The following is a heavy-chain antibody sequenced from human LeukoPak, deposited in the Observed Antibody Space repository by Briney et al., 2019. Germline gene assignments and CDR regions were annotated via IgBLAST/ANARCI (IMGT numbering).Heavy chain of an antibody. Sequence: KPSETLSLTCTVSGGSVSSGNYYWGWIRQPPGKGLEWIGSIYYSGSTHYKSSLKSRVTISVDTSKNQFSLKLSSVTAADTAVYFCAREGDSYDTSGYFYYWGQGTLVTVSS. CDR3: AREGDSYDTSGYFYY. D-gene: IGHD3-22*01. CDR2: IYYSGST. J-gene: IGHJ4*02. CDR1: GGSVSSGNYY. V-gene: IGHV4-39*02.